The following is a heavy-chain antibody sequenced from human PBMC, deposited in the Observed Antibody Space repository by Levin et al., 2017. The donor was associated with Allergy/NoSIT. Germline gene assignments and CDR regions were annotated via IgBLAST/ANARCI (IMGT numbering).Heavy chain of an antibody. CDR2: IYYSGST. J-gene: IGHJ2*01. V-gene: IGHV4-39*07. D-gene: IGHD5-12*01. Sequence: SETLSLTCTVSGGSISSSSYYWGWIRQPPGKGLEWIGSIYYSGSTHYNPSLKSRVTISVDTSKNQFSLKLSSVTAADTAVYYCARDSDSGYDWFFDLWGRGTLVTVSS. CDR1: GGSISSSSYY. CDR3: ARDSDSGYDWFFDL.